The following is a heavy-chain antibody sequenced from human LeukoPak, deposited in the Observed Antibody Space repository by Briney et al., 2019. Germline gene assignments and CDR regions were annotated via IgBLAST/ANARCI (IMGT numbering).Heavy chain of an antibody. V-gene: IGHV4-34*01. CDR1: GGSFSGYY. J-gene: IGHJ4*02. CDR2: INHSGST. CDR3: ARGPRTVTTGFDY. Sequence: SETLSLTCAVYGGSFSGYYWSWIRHPPGKGLELIGEINHSGSTNYNPSLKSRVTISVDTSKNQFSLKLSSVTAADTAVYYCARGPRTVTTGFDYWGQGTLVTVSS. D-gene: IGHD4-17*01.